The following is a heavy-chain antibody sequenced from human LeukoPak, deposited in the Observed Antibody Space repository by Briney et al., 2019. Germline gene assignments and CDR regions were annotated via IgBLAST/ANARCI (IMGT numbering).Heavy chain of an antibody. CDR1: GFTFRSFG. D-gene: IGHD3-16*01. Sequence: GGSLRLSCAASGFTFRSFGMTWVRQAPGKGLEWVSAISGSGGNTYYADSVKGRFTISRDNSKNTLYLQMNSLRAEDTALYYCAEDSTEWGITSAWYFDYWGQGTLVTVSS. J-gene: IGHJ4*02. CDR3: AEDSTEWGITSAWYFDY. CDR2: ISGSGGNT. V-gene: IGHV3-23*01.